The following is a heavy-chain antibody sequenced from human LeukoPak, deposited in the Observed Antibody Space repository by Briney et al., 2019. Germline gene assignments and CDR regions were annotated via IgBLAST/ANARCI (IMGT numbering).Heavy chain of an antibody. CDR2: INHSGST. D-gene: IGHD2-2*01. Sequence: SETLSLTCTVSGGSISSSSYYWGWIRQPPGKGLEWIGEINHSGSTNYNPSLKSRVTISVDTSKNQFSLKLSSVTAADTAVYYCARSGVVPAAALNWFDPWGQGTLVTVSS. CDR3: ARSGVVPAAALNWFDP. V-gene: IGHV4-39*07. J-gene: IGHJ5*02. CDR1: GGSISSSSYY.